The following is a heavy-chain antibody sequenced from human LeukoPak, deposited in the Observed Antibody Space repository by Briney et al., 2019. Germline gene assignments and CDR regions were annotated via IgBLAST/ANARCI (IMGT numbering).Heavy chain of an antibody. V-gene: IGHV3-48*01. CDR1: GFTLTSNP. CDR3: ARDRRNADLDY. Sequence: PGGSLRLSCAASGFTLTSNPMKWVRQAPGQGLEWVSYIHSSGRIIDYGDSVKGRFTISRDIAKNFLYLQMNSLRADDTAVYYCARDRRNADLDYWGQGTLVTVSS. CDR2: IHSSGRII. J-gene: IGHJ4*02.